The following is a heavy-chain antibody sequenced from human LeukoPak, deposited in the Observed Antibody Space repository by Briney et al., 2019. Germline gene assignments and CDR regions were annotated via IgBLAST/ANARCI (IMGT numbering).Heavy chain of an antibody. J-gene: IGHJ4*02. Sequence: ASVNVSYKVSGRTFSIYAISWVRRAPGQGLEWMGGIIPIFGTANYAQNFQARVTITADDSTSTAYMELSSLRSEDTAVYYCASAPHLFYLPLDYWGQGTLVTVSS. CDR2: IIPIFGTA. CDR3: ASAPHLFYLPLDY. V-gene: IGHV1-69*01. CDR1: GRTFSIYA.